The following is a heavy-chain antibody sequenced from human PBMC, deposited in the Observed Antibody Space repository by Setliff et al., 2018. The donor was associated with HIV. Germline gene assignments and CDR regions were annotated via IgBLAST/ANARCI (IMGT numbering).Heavy chain of an antibody. CDR3: ARRGKTENSYVLNWFDP. V-gene: IGHV4-4*02. J-gene: IGHJ5*02. CDR2: IYHTGRT. D-gene: IGHD5-18*01. CDR1: GGSISSSNW. Sequence: SETLSLTCAVSGGSISSSNWWSWVRQPPGKGLEWIGEIYHTGRTTYNPSLRSRVTISLDTSKTQFSLSLTSVTAADTAMYYCARRGKTENSYVLNWFDPWGQGILVTVSS.